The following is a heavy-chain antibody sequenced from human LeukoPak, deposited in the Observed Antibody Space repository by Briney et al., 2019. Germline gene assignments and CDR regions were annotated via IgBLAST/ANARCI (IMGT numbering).Heavy chain of an antibody. D-gene: IGHD3-22*01. Sequence: GGSLRLSCAASGFTVSSNYMSWVRQAPGKGLEWVANIKQDGSEKYYVDSVKGRFTISRDNAKNSLYLQMNSLRAEDTAVYYCARDENYDSSVPYFDYWGQGTLVTVSS. J-gene: IGHJ4*02. V-gene: IGHV3-7*01. CDR1: GFTVSSNY. CDR2: IKQDGSEK. CDR3: ARDENYDSSVPYFDY.